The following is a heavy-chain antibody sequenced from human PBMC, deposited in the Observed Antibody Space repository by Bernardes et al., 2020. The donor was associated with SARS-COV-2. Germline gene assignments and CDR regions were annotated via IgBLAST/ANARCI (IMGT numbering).Heavy chain of an antibody. Sequence: ASVKVSCKASGYTFTDCYIHWVRQAPGQGLEWMGWINPNSGGTNSAQKFQGRVTMTRDTSISTAYMELSTLRSDDTAVYYCARAIGNYYGMDVWGQGTTVTVSS. CDR2: INPNSGGT. V-gene: IGHV1-2*02. J-gene: IGHJ6*02. CDR3: ARAIGNYYGMDV. CDR1: GYTFTDCY. D-gene: IGHD2-15*01.